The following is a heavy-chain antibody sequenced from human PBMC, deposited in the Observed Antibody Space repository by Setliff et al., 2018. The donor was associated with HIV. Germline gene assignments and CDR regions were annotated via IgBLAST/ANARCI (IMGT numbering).Heavy chain of an antibody. CDR1: GFTFSTYA. CDR2: IYHSGNT. V-gene: IGHV4-38-2*01. CDR3: ARGEACGGGCHYAFEL. Sequence: PSETLSLSCAASGFTFSTYAMNWVRQTSGKGLEWIASIYHSGNTYYMPSLQSRVTISVDMSKNQFSLKLNSVTAADTAVYYCARGEACGGGCHYAFELWGRGTMVTVSS. D-gene: IGHD2-21*02. J-gene: IGHJ3*01.